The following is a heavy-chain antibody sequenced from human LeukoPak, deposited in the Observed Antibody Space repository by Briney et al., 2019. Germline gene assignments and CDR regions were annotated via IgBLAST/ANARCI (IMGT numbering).Heavy chain of an antibody. CDR2: IRQDGDEK. CDR1: GFTFSSYW. Sequence: GGSLRLSCAASGFTFSSYWMSWVRQAPGKGLEWVANIRQDGDEKYYVESVKGRFTISRDNVKNSLYLQMNSLRVEDTAVYYCARARGGYDLDYWGQGTLVTVSS. J-gene: IGHJ4*02. V-gene: IGHV3-7*01. CDR3: ARARGGYDLDY. D-gene: IGHD5-12*01.